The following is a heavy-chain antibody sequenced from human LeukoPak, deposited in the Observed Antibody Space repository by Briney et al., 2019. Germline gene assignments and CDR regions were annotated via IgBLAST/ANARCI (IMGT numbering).Heavy chain of an antibody. J-gene: IGHJ3*02. CDR2: IYHSGNP. D-gene: IGHD3-3*01. CDR3: ARLMRDSGYYVDAFDI. V-gene: IGHV4-38-2*01. CDR1: SYTISSVYY. Sequence: PSETLSLTCAVSSYTISSVYYLGWIRHPPGKGLEWSGTIYHSGNPYYNPSLNSRVTISADTSKNHLSLKMNSVTAADTAVYCCARLMRDSGYYVDAFDIWGQGKMVTVSS.